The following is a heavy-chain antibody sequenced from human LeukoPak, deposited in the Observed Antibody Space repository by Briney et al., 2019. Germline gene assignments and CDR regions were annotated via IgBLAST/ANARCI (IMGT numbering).Heavy chain of an antibody. V-gene: IGHV5-51*01. Sequence: AGESLKISCKGSGYSFTSYWIGWVRQMPGKGLEWMGIIYPGDSDTRYSPSFQGQVTISADKSISTAYLQWSSLKASDTAMYYCAKTYYYGSSGYYLDAFDIWGQGTMVTVSS. CDR2: IYPGDSDT. CDR1: GYSFTSYW. J-gene: IGHJ3*02. D-gene: IGHD3-22*01. CDR3: AKTYYYGSSGYYLDAFDI.